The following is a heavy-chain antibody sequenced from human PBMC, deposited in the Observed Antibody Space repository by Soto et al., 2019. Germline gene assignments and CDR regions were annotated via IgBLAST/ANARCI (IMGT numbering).Heavy chain of an antibody. D-gene: IGHD3-22*01. Sequence: QVQLQESGPGLVKPSQTLSLTCTVSGGSISDGYYWSWIRQHPGKGLEWIGSITDRESPSYNPSLTSRLTISVGTSKIQFSLNLSSVSAAETAVYSCARRDRSGYSYWLDTWGQGTLVTVSS. CDR1: GGSISDGYY. CDR3: ARRDRSGYSYWLDT. CDR2: ITDRESP. J-gene: IGHJ5*02. V-gene: IGHV4-31*03.